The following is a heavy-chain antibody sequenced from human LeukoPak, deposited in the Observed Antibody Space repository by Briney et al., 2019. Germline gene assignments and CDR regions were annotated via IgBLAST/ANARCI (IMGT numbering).Heavy chain of an antibody. V-gene: IGHV4-59*01. CDR3: ARGSGSFDY. D-gene: IGHD3-3*01. Sequence: PSETLSLTCPVSAGSISSYYWSWIRQPPGKGLEWIGYIYYSGSTNYNPSLKSRVTISVDTSKNQFSLKLSSVTAADTAVYYCARGSGSFDYWGQGTLVTVSS. J-gene: IGHJ4*02. CDR1: AGSISSYY. CDR2: IYYSGST.